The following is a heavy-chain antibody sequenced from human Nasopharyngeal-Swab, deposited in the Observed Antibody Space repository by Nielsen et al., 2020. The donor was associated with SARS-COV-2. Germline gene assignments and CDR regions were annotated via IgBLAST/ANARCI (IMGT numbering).Heavy chain of an antibody. D-gene: IGHD5-18*01. Sequence: SVKVSCKASGSTFSSYAISWVRQAPGQGLEWMGGIIPMFGTANYAQNFQGRVTITADKSTSTAYMDLSRLKSEDTAVYYCARGDTDYYYYGLDVWGQGTTVTVSS. CDR1: GSTFSSYA. V-gene: IGHV1-69*06. J-gene: IGHJ6*02. CDR2: IIPMFGTA. CDR3: ARGDTDYYYYGLDV.